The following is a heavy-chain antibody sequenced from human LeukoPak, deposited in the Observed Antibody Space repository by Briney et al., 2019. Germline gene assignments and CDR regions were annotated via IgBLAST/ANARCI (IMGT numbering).Heavy chain of an antibody. CDR1: GFTFSGSA. D-gene: IGHD3-22*01. J-gene: IGHJ4*02. V-gene: IGHV3-73*01. CDR2: IRSKANSYAT. CDR3: TRAPEYYYDSSGYYLIDY. Sequence: PGGSLRLSCAASGFTFSGSAMHWVRQASGKGLEWVGRIRSKANSYATAYAASVKGRFTISRDDSKNTAYLQMNSLKTEDTAVYYCTRAPEYYYDSSGYYLIDYWGQGTLVTVSS.